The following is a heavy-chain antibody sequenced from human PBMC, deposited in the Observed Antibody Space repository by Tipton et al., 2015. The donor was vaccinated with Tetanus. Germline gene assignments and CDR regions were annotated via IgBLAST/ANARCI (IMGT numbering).Heavy chain of an antibody. CDR3: ASRGAYVGSYGSPLDY. V-gene: IGHV3-23*01. D-gene: IGHD1-26*01. CDR1: GFTFSSYA. Sequence: GSLRLSCAASGFTFSSYAMSWVRQAPGKGLEWVSVISGSGVSTYYADSVKGRFTISRDNSKNTLYLQMNSLRAEDTAVYYCASRGAYVGSYGSPLDYWGQGALVTVSS. CDR2: ISGSGVST. J-gene: IGHJ4*02.